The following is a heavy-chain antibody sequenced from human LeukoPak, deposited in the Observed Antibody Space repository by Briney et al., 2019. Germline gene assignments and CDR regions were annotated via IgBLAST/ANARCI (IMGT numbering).Heavy chain of an antibody. D-gene: IGHD3-3*01. CDR2: IWFDGSVK. V-gene: IGHV3-33*06. J-gene: IGHJ4*02. CDR3: AKDTVIQFLEPAF. CDR1: GFTFNTHG. Sequence: QPGGSQRLSCAASGFTFNTHGMHWVRQAPGKGLEWVAAIWFDGSVKHYSDAVKGRFTISRDNSLDTLYLQMNSLRVEDTAMYYCAKDTVIQFLEPAFWGQGTLVTVSS.